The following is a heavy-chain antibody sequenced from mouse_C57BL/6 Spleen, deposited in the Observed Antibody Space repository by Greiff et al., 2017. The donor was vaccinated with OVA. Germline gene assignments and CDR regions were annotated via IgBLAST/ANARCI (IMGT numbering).Heavy chain of an antibody. CDR2: IDPSDSYT. CDR3: ARSDDLAWFAY. J-gene: IGHJ3*01. Sequence: VQLQQPGAELVMPGASVKLSCKASGYTFTSYWMHWVKQRPGQGLEWIGEIDPSDSYTNYNQKFKGKSTLTVDKSSSTAYMQLSSLTSEDSAVYYCARSDDLAWFAYWGQGTLVTVSA. CDR1: GYTFTSYW. V-gene: IGHV1-69*01.